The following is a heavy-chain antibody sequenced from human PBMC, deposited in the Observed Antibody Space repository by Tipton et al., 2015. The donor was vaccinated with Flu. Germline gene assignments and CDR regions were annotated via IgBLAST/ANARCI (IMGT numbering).Heavy chain of an antibody. V-gene: IGHV3-11*01. CDR1: GDSISRGSYY. CDR2: IDNGSSAI. D-gene: IGHD3-9*01. J-gene: IGHJ6*02. CDR3: TRDKTNTLRYFVAGMDV. Sequence: TLSLTCTVSGDSISRGSYYYNWIRQPAGEGLEWLSYIDNGSSAIYYADSVKGRFTIPRDSTENTLYLQMNSLRAEDTAAYYCTRDKTNTLRYFVAGMDVRGQGTTVTVSS.